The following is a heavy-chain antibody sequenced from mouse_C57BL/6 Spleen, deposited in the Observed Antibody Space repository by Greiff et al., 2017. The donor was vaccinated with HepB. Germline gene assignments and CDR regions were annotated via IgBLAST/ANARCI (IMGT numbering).Heavy chain of an antibody. V-gene: IGHV1-54*01. Sequence: QVQLQHSGAELVRPGTSVKVSCKASGYAFTNYLIEWVKQRPGQGLEWIGVINPGSGGTNYNEKFKGKATLTADKSSSTAYMQLSSLTSEDSAVYFCARRGTTVVGNWYFDVWGTGTTVTVSS. CDR3: ARRGTTVVGNWYFDV. CDR2: INPGSGGT. J-gene: IGHJ1*03. CDR1: GYAFTNYL. D-gene: IGHD1-1*01.